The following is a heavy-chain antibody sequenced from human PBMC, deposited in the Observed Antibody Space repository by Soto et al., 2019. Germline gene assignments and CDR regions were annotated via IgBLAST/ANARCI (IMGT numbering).Heavy chain of an antibody. D-gene: IGHD3-3*01. Sequence: GESLKISCKGSGSSFTTYWIGWVRQMPGKGLEWMGIIYPGDSDTRYSPSFQGQVTISADKSISTAYLQWSSLKASDTAMYYCARHKSYDFWSGPHIGFYMDVWGKGTTVTVSS. V-gene: IGHV5-51*01. CDR2: IYPGDSDT. CDR3: ARHKSYDFWSGPHIGFYMDV. J-gene: IGHJ6*03. CDR1: GSSFTTYW.